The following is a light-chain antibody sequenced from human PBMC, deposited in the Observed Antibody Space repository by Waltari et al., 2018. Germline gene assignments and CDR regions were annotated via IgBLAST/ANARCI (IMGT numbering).Light chain of an antibody. V-gene: IGKV1-33*01. CDR3: QQSANLPFT. Sequence: DIQMTQSPSSLSESVGDRVTITCVASQDISNSLNWYQQKPGKAPELLIYDAANLEAGVPSRFIGSGSGTSFAFTIASLQPEDIATYYCQQSANLPFTFGPGTKVGIK. CDR2: DAA. CDR1: QDISNS. J-gene: IGKJ3*01.